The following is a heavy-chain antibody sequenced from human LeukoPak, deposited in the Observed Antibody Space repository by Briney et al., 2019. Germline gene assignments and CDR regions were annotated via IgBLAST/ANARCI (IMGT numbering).Heavy chain of an antibody. CDR1: GFSLRTSGVG. V-gene: IGHV2-5*02. D-gene: IGHD5-18*01. CDR2: IYWDDDK. J-gene: IGHJ4*02. CDR3: AHSLYVDTAMVGFDY. Sequence: SGPTLVNPTQTLTLICTFSGFSLRTSGVGVGWIRQPPGEALEWLAFIYWDDDKRYSPSLKSRLTITKDISKNQVVLTMTNMDPVDTATYYCAHSLYVDTAMVGFDYWGQGTLVTVSS.